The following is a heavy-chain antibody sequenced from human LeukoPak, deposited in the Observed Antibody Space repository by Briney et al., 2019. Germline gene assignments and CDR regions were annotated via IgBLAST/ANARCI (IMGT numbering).Heavy chain of an antibody. D-gene: IGHD6-6*01. V-gene: IGHV4-61*02. CDR2: IYTSGST. J-gene: IGHJ6*03. Sequence: SESLSLTCTVSGGSISSGSYYWSWIRQPAGKGLEWIGRIYTSGSTNYNPSLKSRVTISVDTSKNQFSLKLSSVTAADTAVYYCARDWYSSSPYYYYYMDVWGKGTTVTVSS. CDR3: ARDWYSSSPYYYYYMDV. CDR1: GGSISSGSYY.